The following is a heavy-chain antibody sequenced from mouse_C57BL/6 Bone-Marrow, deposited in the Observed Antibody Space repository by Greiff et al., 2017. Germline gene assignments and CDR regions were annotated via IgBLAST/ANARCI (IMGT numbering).Heavy chain of an antibody. CDR1: GFSLTSYG. V-gene: IGHV2-4*01. Sequence: QVQLKESGPGLVQPSQSLSITCTVSGFSLTSYGVHWVRQPPGKGLEWLGVIWSGGSTDYNAAFISRLSISKDNSKSQVFFKMNSLQADDTAIYYCATTSLYYYGSSSYYFDYWGQGTTLTVSS. CDR3: ATTSLYYYGSSSYYFDY. CDR2: IWSGGST. J-gene: IGHJ2*01. D-gene: IGHD1-1*01.